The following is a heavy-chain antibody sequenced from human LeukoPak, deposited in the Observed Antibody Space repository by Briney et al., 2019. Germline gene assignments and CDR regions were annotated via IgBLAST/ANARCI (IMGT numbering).Heavy chain of an antibody. V-gene: IGHV2-5*01. CDR1: GFSLSTSGVG. CDR3: AHRWAVAPTFDY. J-gene: IGHJ4*02. CDR2: IYWNDDK. D-gene: IGHD6-19*01. Sequence: SGPTLVNPTQTLTLTCTFSGFSLSTSGVGVGWIRQPPGKALEWLVLIYWNDDKRYSPSLKSRLTITKDTSENQVVLTMTNMDPVDTATYYCAHRWAVAPTFDYWGQGILVTVSS.